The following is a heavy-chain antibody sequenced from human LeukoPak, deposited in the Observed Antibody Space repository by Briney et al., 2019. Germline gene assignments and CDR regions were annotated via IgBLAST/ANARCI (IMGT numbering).Heavy chain of an antibody. CDR2: ITGSGGST. Sequence: TGGSLRLSCATSQFKFNNYGMTWVRQAPGKGLEWVSSITGSGGSTQYADSVQGRFTISRDNSKNTLYLQMNSLRAEDTAVYYCAKDEGPYYDYVWGSYRSTFDYWGQGTLVTVSS. J-gene: IGHJ4*02. CDR3: AKDEGPYYDYVWGSYRSTFDY. D-gene: IGHD3-16*02. CDR1: QFKFNNYG. V-gene: IGHV3-23*01.